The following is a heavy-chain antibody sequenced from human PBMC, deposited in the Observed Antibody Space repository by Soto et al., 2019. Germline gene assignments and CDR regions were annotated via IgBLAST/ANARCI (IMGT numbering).Heavy chain of an antibody. V-gene: IGHV1-18*01. J-gene: IGHJ6*02. CDR2: ISGYNGDT. CDR3: AKNGQPPYYYYGLDV. CDR1: GYTFTRYG. Sequence: GASVKVSCKASGYTFTRYGISWVRQAPGQGLEWMGWISGYNGDTNYAQKFQDRVSMTIDTSTGTAYMELRSLTSDDTAIYYCAKNGQPPYYYYGLDVWGQGTKVNVSS. D-gene: IGHD2-8*01.